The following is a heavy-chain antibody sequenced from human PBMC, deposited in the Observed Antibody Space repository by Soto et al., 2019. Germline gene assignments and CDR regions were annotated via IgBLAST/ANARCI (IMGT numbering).Heavy chain of an antibody. CDR1: GGSISSSSYY. V-gene: IGHV4-39*01. Sequence: SETLSLTCTVSGGSISSSSYYWGWIRQPPGKGLEWIGSIYYSGSTYYNPSLKSRVTISVDTSKNQFSLKLSSVTAADTAVYYCARHLRVPHYYGSGSPLDYWGQGTLVTVSS. CDR2: IYYSGST. D-gene: IGHD3-10*01. CDR3: ARHLRVPHYYGSGSPLDY. J-gene: IGHJ4*02.